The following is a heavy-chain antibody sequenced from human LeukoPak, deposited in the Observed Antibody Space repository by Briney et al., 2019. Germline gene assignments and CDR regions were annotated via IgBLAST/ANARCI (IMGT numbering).Heavy chain of an antibody. Sequence: SQTLSLTCAISGDSVSTNSATWTWIRQSPSRGLEWLGRTYYESKWSNDYAVSVQSRITINPDTSKHQFSLQLNSVTPEDTAVYYCAREFGYTYVSWGQGTLVTVSS. V-gene: IGHV6-1*01. CDR1: GDSVSTNSAT. CDR2: TYYESKWSN. J-gene: IGHJ5*02. CDR3: AREFGYTYVS. D-gene: IGHD5-18*01.